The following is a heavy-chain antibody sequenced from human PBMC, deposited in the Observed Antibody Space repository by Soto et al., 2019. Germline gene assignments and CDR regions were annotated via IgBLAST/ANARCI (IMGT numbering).Heavy chain of an antibody. D-gene: IGHD3-10*01. CDR2: INQDGSER. CDR1: RLPFRNEC. Sequence: GGTLRLCCAGSRLPFRNECPSWVRQAPGRGLGWVANINQDGSERYYVDSVRGRFAISRDNVENSLYLQLNSLRPEDAAVYYCGVYGYCDSAAAYWGQGTRVAVSS. V-gene: IGHV3-7*03. J-gene: IGHJ4*02. CDR3: GVYGYCDSAAAY.